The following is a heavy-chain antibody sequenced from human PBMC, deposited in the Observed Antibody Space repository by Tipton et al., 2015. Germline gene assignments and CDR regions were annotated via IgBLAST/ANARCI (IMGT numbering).Heavy chain of an antibody. CDR2: INTSVGST. J-gene: IGHJ5*02. CDR3: ARWPYYGSGRRWFDP. D-gene: IGHD3-10*01. CDR1: GYTFTIYY. V-gene: IGHV1-46*01. Sequence: QLVQSGAEVKKPGASVKISCKASGYTFTIYYIHWVRQAPGQGLEWMGIINTSVGSTTYAQRFQGRVTMTRDTSTSTVYMELSSLKSEDTAVYYCARWPYYGSGRRWFDPWGQGTLVTVSS.